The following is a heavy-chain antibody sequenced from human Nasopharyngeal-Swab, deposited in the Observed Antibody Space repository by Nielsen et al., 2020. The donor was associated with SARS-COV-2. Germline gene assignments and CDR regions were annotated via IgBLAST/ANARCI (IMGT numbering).Heavy chain of an antibody. CDR2: INHSGST. V-gene: IGHV4-34*01. CDR3: ARGELLDY. Sequence: SETLSLTCAVYGGSFSGYYWSWIRQPPGKGLEWIGEINHSGSTDYNPSLKSRVTISVDTSKNQFSLKPSSVTAADTAVYYCARGELLDYWGQGTLVTVSS. CDR1: GGSFSGYY. D-gene: IGHD1-7*01. J-gene: IGHJ4*02.